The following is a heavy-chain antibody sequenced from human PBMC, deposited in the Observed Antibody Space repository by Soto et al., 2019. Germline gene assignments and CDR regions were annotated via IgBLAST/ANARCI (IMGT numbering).Heavy chain of an antibody. CDR2: IHYSGTT. CDR1: GTSICSYY. CDR3: ARYNSYAIDY. D-gene: IGHD2-8*01. J-gene: IGHJ4*02. Sequence: SETLPLTCTVSGTSICSYYWSWIRQPPGKGLEWIANIHYSGTTNYNPSLASRVTLSVDTSKNQFSLKMTSVTAADRAMYFCARYNSYAIDYWGRGTLVTVSS. V-gene: IGHV4-59*01.